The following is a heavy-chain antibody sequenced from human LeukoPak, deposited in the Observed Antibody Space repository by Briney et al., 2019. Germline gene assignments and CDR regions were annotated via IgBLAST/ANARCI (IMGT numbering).Heavy chain of an antibody. CDR2: ISYDGSDK. D-gene: IGHD2/OR15-2a*01. V-gene: IGHV3-30*03. Sequence: GGSLRLSCTASGFTFSSYSLNWVRQAPGKGLEWVAVISYDGSDKYYADSVKGRFTISRDSSKNTLFLQMNSLRAEDTAVYYCARDPVGTTFAYYFDYWGQGTLVTVSS. J-gene: IGHJ4*02. CDR1: GFTFSSYS. CDR3: ARDPVGTTFAYYFDY.